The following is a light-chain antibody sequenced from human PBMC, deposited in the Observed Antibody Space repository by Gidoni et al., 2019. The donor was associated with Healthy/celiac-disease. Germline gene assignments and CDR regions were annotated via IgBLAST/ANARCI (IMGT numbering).Light chain of an antibody. J-gene: IGKJ2*01. V-gene: IGKV1-39*01. CDR1: QSISSY. CDR3: QQSYSTPQTYT. CDR2: AAS. Sequence: DIHMTQSPSSLSASVGDRVTITCRASQSISSYLNWYQQKPGKAPKLLIYAASSLQSGVPSRFSGSGSGTDFTLTISRLQPEDFATYYCQQSYSTPQTYTFGQGTKLEIK.